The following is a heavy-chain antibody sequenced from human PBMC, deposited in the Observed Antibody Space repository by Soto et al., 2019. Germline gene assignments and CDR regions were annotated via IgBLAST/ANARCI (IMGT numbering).Heavy chain of an antibody. CDR2: IYHSGST. V-gene: IGHV4-4*02. J-gene: IGHJ1*01. CDR3: ARVPTPPDYGDYDGLDSVFQH. CDR1: SGSISSSNW. Sequence: QVQLQESGPGLVKPSGTLSLTFAVSSGSISSSNWWSWVRQPPGKGLEWIGEIYHSGSTNYNPSLKSRVTLSVDKSKNRFSLKLSSVTAADTAVYYCARVPTPPDYGDYDGLDSVFQHWGQGTLVTVSS. D-gene: IGHD4-17*01.